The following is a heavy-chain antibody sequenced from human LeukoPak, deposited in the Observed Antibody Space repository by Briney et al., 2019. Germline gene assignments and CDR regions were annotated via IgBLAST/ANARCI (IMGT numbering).Heavy chain of an antibody. CDR2: IYYSGGT. CDR3: AIQTHYTPAFDY. Sequence: SETLSLTCTVSGGSISSSNYYWGWIRQPPGKGLEWIGYIYYSGGTNYNPSLKSRVTISRNTSKNQFSLKLTSVTAADTAVYYCAIQTHYTPAFDYWGQGTLVTVSS. CDR1: GGSISSSNYY. V-gene: IGHV4-61*05. J-gene: IGHJ4*02. D-gene: IGHD2-15*01.